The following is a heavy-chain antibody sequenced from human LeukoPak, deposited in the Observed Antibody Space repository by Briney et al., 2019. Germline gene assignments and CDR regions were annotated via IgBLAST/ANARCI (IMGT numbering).Heavy chain of an antibody. D-gene: IGHD6-19*01. CDR1: GFTFSSYG. Sequence: PGGSLRLSCAASGFTFSSYGMHWVRQAPGKGLEWVAVISYDGSNKYYADSVKGRFTISRDNSKNTLYLQMNSLRAEDTAVYYCAKCSNSSGWYYFDYWGQGTLVTVSS. CDR2: ISYDGSNK. J-gene: IGHJ4*02. CDR3: AKCSNSSGWYYFDY. V-gene: IGHV3-30*18.